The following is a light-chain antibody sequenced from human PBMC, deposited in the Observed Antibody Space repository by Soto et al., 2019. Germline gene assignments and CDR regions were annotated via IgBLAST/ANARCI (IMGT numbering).Light chain of an antibody. CDR3: QHYKMYSPWT. Sequence: DIQMTQSPSSLSASVGDRVTITCRASQGIRNDLGWYQQKPGKAPKLLIYDASALPRGVPSRFSGSGSGTKFTLTIASLQPDDFATYYCQHYKMYSPWTFGQGTKVDIK. CDR1: QGIRND. V-gene: IGKV1-17*01. CDR2: DAS. J-gene: IGKJ1*01.